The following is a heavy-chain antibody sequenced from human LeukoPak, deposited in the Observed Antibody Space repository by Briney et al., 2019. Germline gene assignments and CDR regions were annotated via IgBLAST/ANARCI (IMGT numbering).Heavy chain of an antibody. CDR1: GFTFGRYT. V-gene: IGHV3-64D*06. CDR3: VRYSSGLDY. Sequence: GGSLRLSCSASGFTFGRYTMYWVRQAPGKGLEYVSAITSNGGSTYYADSVKGRFTISRDSSKNTLFLQMSSLRPEDTAVYYCVRYSSGLDYWGQGTLVTVFS. D-gene: IGHD6-19*01. CDR2: ITSNGGST. J-gene: IGHJ4*02.